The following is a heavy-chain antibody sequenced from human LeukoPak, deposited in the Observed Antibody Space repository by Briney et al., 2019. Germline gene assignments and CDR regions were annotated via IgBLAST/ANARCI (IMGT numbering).Heavy chain of an antibody. CDR1: GYTLTELS. V-gene: IGHV1-24*01. Sequence: VKVSCKVSGYTLTELSMHWVRQAPGKGLEWMGGFDPEDGETIYAQKFQGRVTMTEDTSTDTAYMELSSLRSEDTAVYYCATFGGGSQNWFDPWGQGTVVTVSS. CDR2: FDPEDGET. CDR3: ATFGGGSQNWFDP. D-gene: IGHD3-16*01. J-gene: IGHJ5*02.